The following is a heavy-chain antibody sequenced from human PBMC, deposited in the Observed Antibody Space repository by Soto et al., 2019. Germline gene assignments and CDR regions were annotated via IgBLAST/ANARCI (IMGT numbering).Heavy chain of an antibody. D-gene: IGHD3-10*01. J-gene: IGHJ3*02. V-gene: IGHV4-39*01. CDR1: GGSISSSSYY. CDR3: ARRPAKWFGDQTAFDI. CDR2: IYYSGST. Sequence: SETLSLTCTVSGGSISSSSYYWGWIRQPPGKGLEWIGSIYYSGSTYYNPSLKSRVTISVDTSKNQFSLKLSSVTAADTAVYYCARRPAKWFGDQTAFDIWGQGTMVTVSS.